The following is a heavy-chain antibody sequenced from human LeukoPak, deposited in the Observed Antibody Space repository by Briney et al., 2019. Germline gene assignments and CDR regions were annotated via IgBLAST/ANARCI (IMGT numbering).Heavy chain of an antibody. Sequence: GGSLRLSCAASGFTFSSFGMHWVRQAPGKGLEWVAVTSYDGSNKYYADSVKGRFTISRGNSRNTLFLQMNSLRAEDTAVYYCAKDRSEVTGRFDYWGQGTLVTVSS. D-gene: IGHD2-21*02. V-gene: IGHV3-30*18. J-gene: IGHJ4*02. CDR1: GFTFSSFG. CDR3: AKDRSEVTGRFDY. CDR2: TSYDGSNK.